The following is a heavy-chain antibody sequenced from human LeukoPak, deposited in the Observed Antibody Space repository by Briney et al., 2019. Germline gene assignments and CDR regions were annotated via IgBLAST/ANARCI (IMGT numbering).Heavy chain of an antibody. V-gene: IGHV3-33*01. CDR2: IWPSGRNK. Sequence: GGSLRLSCAAPVFTFSTYGIHWVRQAPGKGLEWVAVIWPSGRNKYYADSVQGRFTISRDNSKSTLYLQMDSLGAEDSALYYCARDRGAGDPIDFWGQGTLVTVSS. CDR3: ARDRGAGDPIDF. CDR1: VFTFSTYG. J-gene: IGHJ4*02.